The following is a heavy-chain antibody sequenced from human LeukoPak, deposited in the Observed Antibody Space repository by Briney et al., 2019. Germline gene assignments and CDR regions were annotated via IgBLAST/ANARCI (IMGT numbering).Heavy chain of an antibody. CDR2: ISGGAGTT. D-gene: IGHD1-14*01. Sequence: QAGGSLRLSCAASGFTFRSYAMNWVRQAPGKGLEWVSVISGGAGTTYYADSVKGRFTISRDNSKNTLYLQMDSLRAEDTALYYCAKGSGINHYHWIDPWGQGTLVTVSS. CDR1: GFTFRSYA. J-gene: IGHJ5*02. V-gene: IGHV3-23*01. CDR3: AKGSGINHYHWIDP.